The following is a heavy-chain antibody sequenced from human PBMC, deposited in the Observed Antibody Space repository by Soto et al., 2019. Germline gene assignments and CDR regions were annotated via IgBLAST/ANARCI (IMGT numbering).Heavy chain of an antibody. D-gene: IGHD3-3*01. CDR1: GFTFSSYA. V-gene: IGHV3-30-3*01. Sequence: GGSLRLSCAASGFTFSSYAMHWVRQAPGKGLEWVAVISYDGSNKYYADSVKGRFTISRDNSKNTLYLQMNSLRAEDTAVYYCARTDSMTIFAYYYYGMDVWGQGTTVTVSS. CDR2: ISYDGSNK. J-gene: IGHJ6*02. CDR3: ARTDSMTIFAYYYYGMDV.